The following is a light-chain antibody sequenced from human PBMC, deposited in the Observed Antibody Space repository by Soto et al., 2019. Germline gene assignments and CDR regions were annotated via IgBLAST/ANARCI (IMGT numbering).Light chain of an antibody. V-gene: IGLV2-14*03. CDR3: SSYASSSNFV. CDR2: DVS. Sequence: QSVLTQPASVSGSPGQSITISCTGTGSDVGGYKYVSWYQQLPGKAPKLMIYDVSYRPSGVSDRFSGSKSSNTASLIISGLQAEDEADYYCSSYASSSNFVFGTGTKVTAL. J-gene: IGLJ1*01. CDR1: GSDVGGYKY.